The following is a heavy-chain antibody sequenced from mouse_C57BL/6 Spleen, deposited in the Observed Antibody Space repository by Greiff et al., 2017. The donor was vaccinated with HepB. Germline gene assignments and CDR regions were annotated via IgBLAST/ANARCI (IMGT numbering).Heavy chain of an antibody. J-gene: IGHJ4*01. CDR3: ARYTYAMDY. Sequence: EVKLQESGGGLVQPGGSLSLSCAASGFTFTDYYMSWVRQPPGKALEWLGFIRNKANGYTTEYSASVKGRFTISRDNSQIILYLQMNALRAEDSATYYCARYTYAMDYWGQGTSVTVAS. CDR1: GFTFTDYY. V-gene: IGHV7-3*01. CDR2: IRNKANGYTT.